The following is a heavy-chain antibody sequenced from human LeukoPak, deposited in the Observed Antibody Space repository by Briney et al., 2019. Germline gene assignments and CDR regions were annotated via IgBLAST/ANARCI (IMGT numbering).Heavy chain of an antibody. Sequence: SETLSLTCALSTVSGSSGNFWSWVRQPPGEGLEWIGEVHKSGRTNYNPSLKTRVTISIDASKNQLSLELTSVTAADTAVNYCARELLGAPTPGAYWGQGTRVTVSS. D-gene: IGHD1-26*01. CDR1: TVSGSSGNF. CDR2: VHKSGRT. CDR3: ARELLGAPTPGAY. V-gene: IGHV4-4*02. J-gene: IGHJ4*02.